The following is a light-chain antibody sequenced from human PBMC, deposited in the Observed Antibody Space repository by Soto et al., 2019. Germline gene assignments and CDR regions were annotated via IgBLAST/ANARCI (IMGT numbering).Light chain of an antibody. Sequence: QSALTQPSSASGSPGQSVTISCTGTSSDVGRYNYVSWYQQRPGKAPKLMIHEVTKRPSGVPDRFSGSKSGNTASLTVSGLQADDEADYYCSSCAGSTTLLGTGTKLTVL. CDR1: SSDVGRYNY. CDR3: SSCAGSTTL. CDR2: EVT. J-gene: IGLJ1*01. V-gene: IGLV2-8*01.